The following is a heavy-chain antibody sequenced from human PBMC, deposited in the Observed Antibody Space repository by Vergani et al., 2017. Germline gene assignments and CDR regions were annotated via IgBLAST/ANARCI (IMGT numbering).Heavy chain of an antibody. V-gene: IGHV1-69*01. Sequence: QVQLVQSGAEVKKPGSSVKVSCKASGGTFSSYAISWVRQPPGQGLEWMGRIIPIFGTANYAQKSQGRVTITADESTRTAYMEQSSLRSEDTAVYYCAGERRAYCGGDCYWYYFDYWGQGTLVTVAS. CDR1: GGTFSSYA. J-gene: IGHJ4*02. CDR2: IIPIFGTA. CDR3: AGERRAYCGGDCYWYYFDY. D-gene: IGHD2-21*02.